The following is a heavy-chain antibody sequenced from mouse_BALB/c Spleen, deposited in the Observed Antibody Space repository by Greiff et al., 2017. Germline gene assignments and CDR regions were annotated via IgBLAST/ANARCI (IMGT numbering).Heavy chain of an antibody. CDR2: IYYSGTI. J-gene: IGHJ2*01. Sequence: VQLKESGPGLVKPSQTVSLTCTVTGISITTGNYRWSWIRQFPGNKLEWIGYIYYSGTITYNPSLTSRTTITRDTSKNQFFLEMNSLTAEDTATYYCARDDYYGSRGFDYWGQGTTLTVSS. CDR3: ARDDYYGSRGFDY. CDR1: GISITTGNYR. V-gene: IGHV3-5*02. D-gene: IGHD1-1*01.